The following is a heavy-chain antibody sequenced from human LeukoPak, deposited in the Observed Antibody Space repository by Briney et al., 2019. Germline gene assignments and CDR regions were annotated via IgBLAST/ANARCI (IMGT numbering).Heavy chain of an antibody. D-gene: IGHD5-18*01. CDR1: GGSISSYY. CDR2: IYYSGST. CDR3: ARTVYSANLYFDY. J-gene: IGHJ4*02. Sequence: SETLSLTCTVSGGSISSYYWSWLRQPPGKGLEWIGYIYYSGSTNYNPSLKSRVTISVDTSKNQFSLKLSSVTAADTAVYYCARTVYSANLYFDYWGQGTLVTVSS. V-gene: IGHV4-59*01.